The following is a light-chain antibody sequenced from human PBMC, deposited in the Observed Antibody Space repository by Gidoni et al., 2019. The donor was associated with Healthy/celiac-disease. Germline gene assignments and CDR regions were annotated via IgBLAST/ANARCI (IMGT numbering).Light chain of an antibody. J-gene: IGKJ1*01. Sequence: ELVMPQSPATLSVSPGERATLSCRASQSVSSNLAWYQQIPGQAPRLLIDGASTRATGIPARFSGSGSWTEFTLTISSLQSEDFAVYYCQQYNNGPPWTFGQGTKVEIK. V-gene: IGKV3-15*01. CDR2: GAS. CDR3: QQYNNGPPWT. CDR1: QSVSSN.